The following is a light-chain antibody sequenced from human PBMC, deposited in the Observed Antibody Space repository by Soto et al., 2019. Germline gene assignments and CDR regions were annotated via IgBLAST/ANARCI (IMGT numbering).Light chain of an antibody. J-gene: IGLJ3*02. V-gene: IGLV1-47*01. Sequence: QPVLTQPPSASGTPGQRVTISCSGGSYNIGKNLVYWYQQRPGTAPKLLIFKNNARPPGVPDRFSGSNSGSSASLAISGLRSEDEADYFCAAWDDSLSAWVFGGGTKLTVL. CDR1: SYNIGKNL. CDR2: KNN. CDR3: AAWDDSLSAWV.